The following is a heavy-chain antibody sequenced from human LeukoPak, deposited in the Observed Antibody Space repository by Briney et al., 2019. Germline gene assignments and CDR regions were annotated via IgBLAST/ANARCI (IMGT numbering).Heavy chain of an antibody. J-gene: IGHJ4*02. V-gene: IGHV3-23*01. CDR3: TKDRRQWVVPYFDS. CDR1: GFNFSTYA. CDR2: ISSGGNT. D-gene: IGHD6-19*01. Sequence: GGSLRLSCAASGFNFSTYAMSLVRHTPGKGLGWVSGISSGGNTQYTDSVKGRFTVSRDNSKNTLHLQMDSLRAEDTAIYYCTKDRRQWVVPYFDSWGQGTVVTVSS.